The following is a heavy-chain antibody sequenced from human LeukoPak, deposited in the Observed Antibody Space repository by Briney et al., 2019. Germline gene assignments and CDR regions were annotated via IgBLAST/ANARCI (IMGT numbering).Heavy chain of an antibody. D-gene: IGHD3-22*01. CDR1: GYTFTGYY. J-gene: IGHJ4*02. V-gene: IGHV1-2*02. CDR3: ARAGDNSGYFSPDY. Sequence: ASVKVSCKPSGYTFTGYYLHWVRQAPGQGLEWMGWINPNSGGTNYAQKFQGRVTMTRDTSISTAYMELSSLRSDDTAVYYCARAGDNSGYFSPDYWGQGALVTVSS. CDR2: INPNSGGT.